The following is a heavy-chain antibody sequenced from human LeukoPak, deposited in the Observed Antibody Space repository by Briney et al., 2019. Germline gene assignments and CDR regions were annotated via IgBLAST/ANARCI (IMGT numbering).Heavy chain of an antibody. CDR1: GYTFTGYY. CDR3: ATIDIVVVPAAIPRNWFDP. J-gene: IGHJ5*02. V-gene: IGHV1-2*06. D-gene: IGHD2-2*02. Sequence: GASVKVSCKASGYTFTGYYMHWVRQAPGQGLEWMGRINPNSGGTNYAQKFQGRVTMTRDTSISTAYMELSRLRSDDTAVYYCATIDIVVVPAAIPRNWFDPWGQGTLVTVSS. CDR2: INPNSGGT.